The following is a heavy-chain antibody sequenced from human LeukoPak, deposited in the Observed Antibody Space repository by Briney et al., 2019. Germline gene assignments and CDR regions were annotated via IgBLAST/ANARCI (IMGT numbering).Heavy chain of an antibody. CDR2: ISGSGGST. V-gene: IGHV3-23*01. D-gene: IGHD4-11*01. CDR3: AKDLHDYGNYVGWFDS. Sequence: GGSLRLSCAASGFTFSSYAMDWVRQAPGKGLEWVSAISGSGGSTYYADSVKGRFTISRDNSKTTLFLQMNSLRAEDTAVYYCAKDLHDYGNYVGWFDSWGHGTLVTVSS. J-gene: IGHJ5*01. CDR1: GFTFSSYA.